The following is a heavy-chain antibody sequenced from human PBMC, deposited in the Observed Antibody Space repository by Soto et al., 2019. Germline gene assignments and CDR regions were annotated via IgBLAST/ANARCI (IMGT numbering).Heavy chain of an antibody. D-gene: IGHD2-15*01. J-gene: IGHJ5*02. CDR3: AKEGNGGSSLDP. Sequence: PGGSLRLSCETSGFKFDDYMMHWVRQAPGKGLEWISLISWGGGRIDYADSIKGRFTVSRDNSKTSLYLHMHSLTSDDTAFYFCAKEGNGGSSLDPWGQGTRVTVSS. V-gene: IGHV3-43*01. CDR1: GFKFDDYM. CDR2: ISWGGGRI.